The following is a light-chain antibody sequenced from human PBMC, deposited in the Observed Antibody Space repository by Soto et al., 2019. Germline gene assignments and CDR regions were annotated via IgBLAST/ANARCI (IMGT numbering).Light chain of an antibody. Sequence: QSALTQPPSASGSPGQSVTISCAGTSSDVGAYNYVSWYQRHPGKAPKLMIYDVSKRPSGVPDRFSGSKSGNTASLTVSGLQAEDEADYYCSSYAGSNNLYVVFGGGTKVTVL. CDR3: SSYAGSNNLYVV. CDR1: SSDVGAYNY. J-gene: IGLJ2*01. V-gene: IGLV2-8*01. CDR2: DVS.